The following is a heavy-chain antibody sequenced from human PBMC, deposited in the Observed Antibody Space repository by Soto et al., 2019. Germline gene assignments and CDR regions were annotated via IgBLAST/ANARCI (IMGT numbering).Heavy chain of an antibody. CDR2: MGWNGDII. CDR3: AKESAAYSSGWHALDV. V-gene: IGHV3-9*01. D-gene: IGHD6-19*01. J-gene: IGHJ6*02. CDR1: GFTFDDYA. Sequence: ESGGDLVQPGRSLRLSCTVSGFTFDDYAIHWVRQAPGKGLEWVSGMGWNGDIIDYADSVKGRFTISRDNVKNSLDLQMNSLRIEDTALYFCAKESAAYSSGWHALDVWGQGTTVTVSS.